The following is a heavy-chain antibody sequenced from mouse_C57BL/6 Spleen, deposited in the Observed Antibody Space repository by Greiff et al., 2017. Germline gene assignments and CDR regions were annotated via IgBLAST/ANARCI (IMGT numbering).Heavy chain of an antibody. D-gene: IGHD1-1*01. CDR2: IYPSDSET. Sequence: QVQLKQPGAELVRPGSSVKLSCKASGYTFTSYWMDWVKQRPGQGLEWIGNIYPSDSETHYNQKFKDKATLTVDKSSSTAYMQLSSLTSEDSAVYYCARHYYYGSSKYFDVWGTGTTVTVSS. V-gene: IGHV1-61*01. CDR1: GYTFTSYW. CDR3: ARHYYYGSSKYFDV. J-gene: IGHJ1*03.